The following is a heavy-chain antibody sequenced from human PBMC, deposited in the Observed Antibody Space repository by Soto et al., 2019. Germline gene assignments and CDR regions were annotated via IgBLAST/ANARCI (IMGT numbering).Heavy chain of an antibody. CDR2: ISAYNGNT. J-gene: IGHJ1*01. V-gene: IGHV1-18*04. CDR3: ARDGRYCSSTSCYTTYFQH. Sequence: ASVKVSFKASGYTFTSYGISWVRQAPGQGLEWMGWISAYNGNTNYAQKLQGRVTMTTDTSTSTAYMELRSLRSDDTAVYYCARDGRYCSSTSCYTTYFQHWGQGTLVTVSS. D-gene: IGHD2-2*02. CDR1: GYTFTSYG.